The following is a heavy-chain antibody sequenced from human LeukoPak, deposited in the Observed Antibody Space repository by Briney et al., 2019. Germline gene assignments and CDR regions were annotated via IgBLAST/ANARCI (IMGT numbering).Heavy chain of an antibody. CDR2: IYYSGST. D-gene: IGHD3-22*01. CDR1: GGSISSYY. CDR3: ARARGYYFHYFDY. J-gene: IGHJ4*02. V-gene: IGHV4-59*01. Sequence: SETLSLTCTVSGGSISSYYWSWIRQPPGKGLEWTGYIYYSGSTNYNPSLKSRVTISVDTSKNQFSLKLSSVTAADTAVYYCARARGYYFHYFDYWGQGTLVTVSS.